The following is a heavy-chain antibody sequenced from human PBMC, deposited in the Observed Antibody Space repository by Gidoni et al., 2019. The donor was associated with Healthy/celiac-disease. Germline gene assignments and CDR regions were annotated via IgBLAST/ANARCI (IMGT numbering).Heavy chain of an antibody. V-gene: IGHV3-15*01. CDR2: IKSKTDGGTT. CDR1: RFTFSNAW. CDR3: TTDEYYYDSSGYYSYY. J-gene: IGHJ4*02. Sequence: EVQLVESVGVLVTPGGSLRLSCAASRFTFSNAWMSWVRQAPGKGLEWVGRIKSKTDGGTTDYDATVKGRFTISRDDSKNTLYLQMNSRKTEDTAVYYCTTDEYYYDSSGYYSYYWGQGTLVTVSS. D-gene: IGHD3-22*01.